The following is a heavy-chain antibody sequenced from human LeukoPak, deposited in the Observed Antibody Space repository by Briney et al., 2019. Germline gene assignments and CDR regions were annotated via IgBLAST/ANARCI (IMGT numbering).Heavy chain of an antibody. Sequence: GGSLRLSCAASGFTFSSYSMNWVRQAPGKRLEWVSYISSSSSTIYYADSVKGRFTISRDNAKNSLYLQMNSLRAEDTAVYYCARAMWGYCSSTSCSCDYWGQGTLVTVSS. CDR3: ARAMWGYCSSTSCSCDY. D-gene: IGHD2-2*01. CDR2: ISSSSSTI. V-gene: IGHV3-48*01. CDR1: GFTFSSYS. J-gene: IGHJ4*02.